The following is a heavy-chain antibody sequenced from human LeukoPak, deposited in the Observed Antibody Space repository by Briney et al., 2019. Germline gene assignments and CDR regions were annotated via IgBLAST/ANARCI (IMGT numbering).Heavy chain of an antibody. J-gene: IGHJ5*02. Sequence: EASVKVSCKASGGTFSSYAISWVRQAPGQGLEWMGGIIPIFGTANYAQKFKGRVTITTDESTSTAYMELSSLRSEDTAVYYCASIFSSKVWFDAWGQGTLVTVSS. CDR1: GGTFSSYA. CDR2: IIPIFGTA. V-gene: IGHV1-69*05. D-gene: IGHD6-6*01. CDR3: ASIFSSKVWFDA.